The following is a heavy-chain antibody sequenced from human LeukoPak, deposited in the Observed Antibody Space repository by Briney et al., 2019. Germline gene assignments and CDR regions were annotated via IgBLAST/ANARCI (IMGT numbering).Heavy chain of an antibody. CDR2: IIPIFGTA. J-gene: IGHJ6*02. Sequence: GASVKVSCTASGGTFSSYAISWVRQAPGQGLEWMGGIIPIFGTANYAQKFQGRVTITADESTSTAYMELSSLRSEDTAVYYCARDWPKWGPYQLLSDDYYGMDVWGQGTTVTVSS. D-gene: IGHD2-2*01. V-gene: IGHV1-69*01. CDR1: GGTFSSYA. CDR3: ARDWPKWGPYQLLSDDYYGMDV.